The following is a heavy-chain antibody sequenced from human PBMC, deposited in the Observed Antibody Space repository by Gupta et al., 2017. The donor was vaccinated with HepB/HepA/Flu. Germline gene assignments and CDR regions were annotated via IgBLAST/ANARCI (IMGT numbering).Heavy chain of an antibody. Sequence: QVQLQESVPGLVKPSETLSLTCTVSGRSVSSGSYYWSWIRQPPGKGLEWIGYIYYSGSTNYNPALKSRVTISVDTTKNQFSLKMRSVTAADTAVYYCARDTSGLYGGYDYWGQGTLVTVSS. J-gene: IGHJ4*02. CDR3: ARDTSGLYGGYDY. D-gene: IGHD5-12*01. CDR1: GRSVSSGSYY. V-gene: IGHV4-61*01. CDR2: IYYSGST.